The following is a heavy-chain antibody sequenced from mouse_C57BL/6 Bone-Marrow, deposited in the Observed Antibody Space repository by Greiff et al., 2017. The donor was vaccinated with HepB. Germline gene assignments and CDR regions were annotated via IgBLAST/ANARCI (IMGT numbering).Heavy chain of an antibody. CDR2: INPYNGDT. V-gene: IGHV1-20*01. CDR3: ARETLLLEAMDY. CDR1: GYSFTGYF. J-gene: IGHJ4*01. D-gene: IGHD2-1*01. Sequence: VQLQQSGPELVKPGDSVKISCKASGYSFTGYFMNWVMQSHGKSLEWIGRINPYNGDTFYNQKFKGMATLTVDKSSSTAHMEIRSLTSEDSAVYYCARETLLLEAMDYWGQGTSVTVSS.